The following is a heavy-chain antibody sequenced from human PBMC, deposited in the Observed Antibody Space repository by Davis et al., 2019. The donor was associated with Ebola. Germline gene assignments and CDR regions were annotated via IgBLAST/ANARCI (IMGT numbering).Heavy chain of an antibody. CDR1: GFTFSDYW. V-gene: IGHV3-23*01. CDR3: ATRDTSSNCFGFYP. D-gene: IGHD6-13*01. Sequence: GESLKISCDGSGFTFSDYWMSWVRQAPGKGLEWVSTIGTSGDPYYADSVRGRLTISRDNFKNTVYLQMDSLRADDTAVYYCATRDTSSNCFGFYPWGQGTLVTVSS. CDR2: IGTSGDP. J-gene: IGHJ5*02.